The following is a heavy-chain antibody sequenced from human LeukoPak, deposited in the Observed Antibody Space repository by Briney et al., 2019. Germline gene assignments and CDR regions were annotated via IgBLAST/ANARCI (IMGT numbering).Heavy chain of an antibody. D-gene: IGHD6-13*01. CDR3: ARDGPSPGIAAAGHFDS. CDR2: INPNSGGT. J-gene: IGHJ4*02. CDR1: GYTFTDYY. V-gene: IGHV1-2*02. Sequence: ASVKVSCKASGYTFTDYYMHWVRQAPGQGLEYMGWINPNSGGTNYAQKFQGRVTMTRDTSISTASMELSRLRYYDMAGYYCARDGPSPGIAAAGHFDSWGQGTLVTVSS.